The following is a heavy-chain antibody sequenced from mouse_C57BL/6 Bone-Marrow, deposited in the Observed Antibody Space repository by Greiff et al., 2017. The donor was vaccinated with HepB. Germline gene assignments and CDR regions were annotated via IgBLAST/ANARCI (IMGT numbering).Heavy chain of an antibody. CDR2: IDPSDSYT. CDR3: ARDYYGRSSR. CDR1: GYTFTSYW. V-gene: IGHV1-50*01. D-gene: IGHD1-1*01. Sequence: QVQLQQPGAELVKPGASVKLSCKASGYTFTSYWMQWVKQRPGQGLEWIGEIDPSDSYTNYNQKFKGKATLTVDTSSSTAYMQLSSLTSEDSAVYYCARDYYGRSSRWGQGTPLTVSS. J-gene: IGHJ2*01.